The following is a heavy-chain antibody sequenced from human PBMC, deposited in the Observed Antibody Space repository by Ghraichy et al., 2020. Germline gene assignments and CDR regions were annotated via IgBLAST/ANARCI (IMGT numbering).Heavy chain of an antibody. CDR3: VKDGYCSYVGCLVDALDI. V-gene: IGHV3-23*01. J-gene: IGHJ3*02. D-gene: IGHD2-2*03. CDR2: ISGGGDRT. CDR1: GFNFRDYA. Sequence: GGSLRLSCAASGFNFRDYAMNWVRQAPGKGLEWVSVISGGGDRTYYADSVKGRFTISRDNSKNTLYLQMSSLRAEDTAVYYCVKDGYCSYVGCLVDALDIWGQGTMVTVSS.